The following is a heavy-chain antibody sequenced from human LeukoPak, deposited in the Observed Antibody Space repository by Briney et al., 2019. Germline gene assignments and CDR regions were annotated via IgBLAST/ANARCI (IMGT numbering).Heavy chain of an antibody. V-gene: IGHV3-15*01. D-gene: IGHD2-15*01. CDR3: TTDPFLVGYCSGGSCYNFDY. J-gene: IGHJ4*02. Sequence: PGGSLRLSCAASGFTFSNAWMSWVRQAPGKGLEWVGRIKSKTDGGTTDYAAPVKGRFTISRDDSKNTLYLQMNSLKTEDTAVYYCTTDPFLVGYCSGGSCYNFDYWGQGTLVTVSS. CDR1: GFTFSNAW. CDR2: IKSKTDGGTT.